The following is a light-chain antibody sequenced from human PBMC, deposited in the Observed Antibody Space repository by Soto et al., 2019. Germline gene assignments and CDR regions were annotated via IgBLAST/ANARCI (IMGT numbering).Light chain of an antibody. CDR2: EVS. Sequence: QSVLTQPASVSGSPGQSITISCTGTSSDVGAYNYVSWYQQHPGKAPKLMICEVSNRPSGVSNRFSGSKSGNTASLTISGLQADDEADYYCTSYTSSSTLVFGTGTKLTVL. J-gene: IGLJ1*01. CDR1: SSDVGAYNY. V-gene: IGLV2-14*01. CDR3: TSYTSSSTLV.